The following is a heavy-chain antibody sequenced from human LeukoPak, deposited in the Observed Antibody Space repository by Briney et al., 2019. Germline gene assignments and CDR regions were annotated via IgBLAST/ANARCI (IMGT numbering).Heavy chain of an antibody. V-gene: IGHV3-30*04. J-gene: IGHJ6*03. D-gene: IGHD3-3*02. Sequence: PGGSLRLSCAASGFTFRNSAMHWVRQAPGKGLEWVALISYDGTPRYNEDSVKGRFTISRDDSKNTLYLQMNSLRAEDTAVYLCARPSLEWSLKFYMDIWGKGTTVTVSS. CDR1: GFTFRNSA. CDR3: ARPSLEWSLKFYMDI. CDR2: ISYDGTPR.